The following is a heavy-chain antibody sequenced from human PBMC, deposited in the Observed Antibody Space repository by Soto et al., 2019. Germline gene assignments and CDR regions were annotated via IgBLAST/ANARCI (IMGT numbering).Heavy chain of an antibody. CDR2: IAPNNGNT. CDR3: ATKLGLTWLTYFDL. V-gene: IGHV1-2*02. D-gene: IGHD3-22*01. CDR1: GYKFTDHR. Sequence: QVQLVQSGADVRKPGASVKVSCQTSGYKFTDHRLHWVRQAPGQGLEWMGWIAPNNGNTHYVPKFKGRVTMTSDTSTSTAHMSLAELLSDDTAVSYCATKLGLTWLTYFDLWGRGTLVTVSS. J-gene: IGHJ2*01.